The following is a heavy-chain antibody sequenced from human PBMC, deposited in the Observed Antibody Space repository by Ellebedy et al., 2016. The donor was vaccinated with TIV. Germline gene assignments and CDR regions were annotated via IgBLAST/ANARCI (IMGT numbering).Heavy chain of an antibody. CDR1: GFTFSSYG. J-gene: IGHJ6*02. CDR3: ARGCSSTSCSGDYYYGMTV. Sequence: GGSLRLSCAASGFTFSSYGMHWVRQAPGKGLEWVAVISYDGSNKYYADSVKGRFTISRDNSKNTLYLQMNSLRAEDMAVYYCARGCSSTSCSGDYYYGMTVWGQGTTVTVSS. D-gene: IGHD2-2*01. V-gene: IGHV3-30*03. CDR2: ISYDGSNK.